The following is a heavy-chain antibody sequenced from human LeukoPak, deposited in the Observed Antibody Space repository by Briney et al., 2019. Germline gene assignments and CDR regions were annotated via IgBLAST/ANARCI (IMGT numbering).Heavy chain of an antibody. D-gene: IGHD2-8*02. CDR3: ARAGCTGGPCLGY. J-gene: IGHJ4*02. CDR2: ISSSSTYI. Sequence: SSISSSSTYIYYADSVKGRLTISRDNAKNPLYLQMNSLRAEVTAVYYGARAGCTGGPCLGYWGQGTLVTVS. V-gene: IGHV3-21*01.